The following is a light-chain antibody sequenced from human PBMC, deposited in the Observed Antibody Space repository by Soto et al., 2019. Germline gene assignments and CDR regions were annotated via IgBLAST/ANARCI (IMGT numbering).Light chain of an antibody. J-gene: IGKJ1*01. CDR1: QSVSSSY. V-gene: IGKV3-20*01. CDR2: GAS. Sequence: EIVLTQSPGTLFLSPGERSTLSCSAIQSVSSSYLAWYQQKPGQSPRLLIYGASSRATGIPDRFSGSGSGTDFTITISRLEPEDFAVYYCQQSGSSLTWTFGPGTKVDIK. CDR3: QQSGSSLTWT.